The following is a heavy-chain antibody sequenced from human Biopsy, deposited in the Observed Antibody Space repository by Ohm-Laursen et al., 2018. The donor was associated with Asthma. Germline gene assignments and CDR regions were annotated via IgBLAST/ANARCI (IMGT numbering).Heavy chain of an antibody. CDR1: GGTFNTYV. D-gene: IGHD2-2*01. CDR3: ARKAGSCISRTCYSLDF. CDR2: INSVFGTT. Sequence: PSVKVSCKSLGGTFNTYVIGWARQAPGQGLEWMGGINSVFGTTTYPQKVQDRVTITADDSTSTVYMELSSLRSEDTAVYYCARKAGSCISRTCYSLDFWGQGTLVTVSS. V-gene: IGHV1-69*01. J-gene: IGHJ4*02.